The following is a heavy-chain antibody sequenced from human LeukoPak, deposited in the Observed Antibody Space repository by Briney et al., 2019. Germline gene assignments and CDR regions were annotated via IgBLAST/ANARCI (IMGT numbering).Heavy chain of an antibody. J-gene: IGHJ4*02. Sequence: GSLRLSCAASGFPFSSYWMHWVRQAPGKGLVWVSRINSDGSSTSYADSVKGRFTISRDNAKNTLYLQMNSLRAEDTAVYYCARDQVRGSAPGRLAYWGQGTLVTVSS. V-gene: IGHV3-74*01. D-gene: IGHD3-10*01. CDR3: ARDQVRGSAPGRLAY. CDR1: GFPFSSYW. CDR2: INSDGSST.